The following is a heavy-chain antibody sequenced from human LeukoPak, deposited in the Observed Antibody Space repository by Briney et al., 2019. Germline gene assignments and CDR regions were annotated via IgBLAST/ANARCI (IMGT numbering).Heavy chain of an antibody. Sequence: GGSLRLSCAASGFTFGNYGMSWVRQAPGKGLEWVSVISGKGTTTDYADSVKGRFTISRDNSKNTLSLQMNSLRVEDTAIYYCAKDRSWMARGVTVDSWGQGTLVTVSS. CDR3: AKDRSWMARGVTVDS. D-gene: IGHD3-10*01. J-gene: IGHJ4*02. CDR2: ISGKGTTT. CDR1: GFTFGNYG. V-gene: IGHV3-23*01.